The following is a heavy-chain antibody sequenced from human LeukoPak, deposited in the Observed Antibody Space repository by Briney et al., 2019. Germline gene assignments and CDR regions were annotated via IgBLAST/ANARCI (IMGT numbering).Heavy chain of an antibody. CDR3: ATYRQVLLPFES. V-gene: IGHV3-23*01. J-gene: IGHJ4*02. D-gene: IGHD2-8*02. CDR1: GFTFSTFA. Sequence: GGSLRLSCAASGFTFSTFAMIWVRQPPGKGLEWVSSIFRSGGELQYADSVRGRFTISRDNSKSTLSLQMNSLRAEDTAIYYCATYRQVLLPFESWGQGTLVTVSS. CDR2: IFRSGGEL.